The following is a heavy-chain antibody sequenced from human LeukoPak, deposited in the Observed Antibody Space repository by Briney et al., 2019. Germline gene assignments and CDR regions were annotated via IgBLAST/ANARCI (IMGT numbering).Heavy chain of an antibody. Sequence: SETLSLTCTVSGGSISSGGYYWSWIRQPPGKGLEWIGYIYHSGSTYYNPSLKSRVTISVDRSKNQFSLKLSSVTAADTAVYYCARGDTSGYYYLDYWGQGTLVTVSS. V-gene: IGHV4-30-2*01. CDR1: GGSISSGGYY. CDR2: IYHSGST. CDR3: ARGDTSGYYYLDY. D-gene: IGHD3-22*01. J-gene: IGHJ4*02.